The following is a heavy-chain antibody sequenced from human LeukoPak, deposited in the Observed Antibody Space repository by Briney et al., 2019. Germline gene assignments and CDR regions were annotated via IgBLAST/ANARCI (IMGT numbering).Heavy chain of an antibody. D-gene: IGHD3-9*01. V-gene: IGHV3-30*18. Sequence: PGGSLRLSCAASGFTFSSYGMHWVRQAPGKGLEWVAVISYDGSNKYYADSVKGRFTISRDNSKNTLYLQTNSLRAEDTAVYYCAKGLRYSDNWGQGTLVTVSS. CDR2: ISYDGSNK. CDR1: GFTFSSYG. J-gene: IGHJ4*02. CDR3: AKGLRYSDN.